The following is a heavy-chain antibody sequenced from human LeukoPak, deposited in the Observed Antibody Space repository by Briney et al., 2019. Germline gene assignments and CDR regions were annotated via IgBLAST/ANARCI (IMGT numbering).Heavy chain of an antibody. V-gene: IGHV3-7*01. J-gene: IGHJ4*02. Sequence: PGGSLRLSCATSGFIFSRYWMSWVRQAPGKGLEWVANIKQDGSQSYYVDSVKGRFAISRDNTENSLYLQMSILRAEDTAAYYCATHDFLTGYPYFDYWGQGTLVTVSS. CDR3: ATHDFLTGYPYFDY. CDR1: GFIFSRYW. CDR2: IKQDGSQS. D-gene: IGHD3-9*01.